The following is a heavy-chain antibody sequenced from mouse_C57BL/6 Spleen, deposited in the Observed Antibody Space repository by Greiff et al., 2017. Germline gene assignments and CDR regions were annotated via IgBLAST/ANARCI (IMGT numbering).Heavy chain of an antibody. Sequence: EVMLVESGGGLVKPGGSLKLSCAASGFTFSSYTMSWVRQTPEKRLEWVATISGGGGNTYYPDSVKGRFTISRDNAKNTLYLQMSSLGSEDTALYYCARAGLQATFYAMDYWGQGTSVTVSS. CDR3: ARAGLQATFYAMDY. D-gene: IGHD3-2*02. V-gene: IGHV5-9*01. CDR1: GFTFSSYT. CDR2: ISGGGGNT. J-gene: IGHJ4*01.